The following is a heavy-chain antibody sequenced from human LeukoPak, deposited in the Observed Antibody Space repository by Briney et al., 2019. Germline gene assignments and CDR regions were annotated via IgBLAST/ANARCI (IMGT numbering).Heavy chain of an antibody. CDR3: ARGYYPPRWYFDL. D-gene: IGHD3-10*01. Sequence: SETLSLTCALYGGSFSSYSWSWTWIRQTPEKGLEWIGEIIEKGNANYNPSLKSRVTIDLDTSKNQFSLKLTSMTAADTAMYYCARGYYPPRWYFDLWGPGPLVSVSS. CDR2: IIEKGNA. V-gene: IGHV4-34*01. CDR1: GGSFSSYS. J-gene: IGHJ2*01.